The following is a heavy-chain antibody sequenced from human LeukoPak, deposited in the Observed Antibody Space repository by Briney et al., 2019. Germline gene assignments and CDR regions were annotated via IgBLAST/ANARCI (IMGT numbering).Heavy chain of an antibody. CDR2: ISAYNGNT. J-gene: IGHJ4*02. D-gene: IGHD2-2*02. Sequence: ASVKVSCKASGYTFTSYGISWVRQAPGQGLEWMGWISAYNGNTNYAQKLQGRVTMTTDTSTSTAYMELRSLRSDDTAVYYCARASGFVVPAAIDYWGQGTLVTVSS. CDR1: GYTFTSYG. V-gene: IGHV1-18*01. CDR3: ARASGFVVPAAIDY.